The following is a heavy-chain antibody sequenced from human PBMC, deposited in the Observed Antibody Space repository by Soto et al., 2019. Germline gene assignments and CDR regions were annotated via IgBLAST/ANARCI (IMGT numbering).Heavy chain of an antibody. J-gene: IGHJ4*02. CDR3: AREGDYNSGDY. CDR2: IYSVGTT. V-gene: IGHV3-53*02. D-gene: IGHD1-1*01. Sequence: EVQLVETGGGLIQRGGSLRLSCTVSGFTVSSSYMSWVRQAPGKGLEWVSSIYSVGTTYYAGSARGRFTISRDNFKNTVYLQMNSLRAEDTAVYYCAREGDYNSGDYWGQGTLVTVSS. CDR1: GFTVSSSY.